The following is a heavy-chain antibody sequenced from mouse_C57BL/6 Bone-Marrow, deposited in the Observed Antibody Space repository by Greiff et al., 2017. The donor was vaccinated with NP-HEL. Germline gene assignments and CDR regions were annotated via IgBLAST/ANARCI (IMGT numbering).Heavy chain of an antibody. CDR3: ARPVYYSNFAY. D-gene: IGHD2-5*01. Sequence: EVMLVESGGGLVKPGGSLKLSCAASGFTFSDYGMHWVRQAPEKGLEWVAYISSGSSTIYYADTVKGRVTISRDKAKNTLFLQVTSLRSEDTAMYYCARPVYYSNFAYWGQGTLVSVSA. J-gene: IGHJ3*01. CDR2: ISSGSSTI. CDR1: GFTFSDYG. V-gene: IGHV5-17*01.